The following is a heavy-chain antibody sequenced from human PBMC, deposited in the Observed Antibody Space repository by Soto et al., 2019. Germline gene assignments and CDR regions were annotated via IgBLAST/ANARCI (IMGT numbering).Heavy chain of an antibody. CDR2: SNAGNGNT. V-gene: IGHV1-3*01. CDR3: ARDVAY. J-gene: IGHJ4*02. CDR1: GYTFTSYA. Sequence: QVQLVQSGAEVKKPGASVKVSCKASGYTFTSYAMHWVRQAPGQRLEWMGWSNAGNGNTKYPQKFQGRVTVTRDTSARTAYMERSSLISEYTAVYYCARDVAYWGQGTLVTVSS. D-gene: IGHD2-21*01.